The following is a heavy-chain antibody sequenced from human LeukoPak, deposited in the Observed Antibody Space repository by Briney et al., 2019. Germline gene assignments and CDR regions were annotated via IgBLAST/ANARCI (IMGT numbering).Heavy chain of an antibody. CDR1: GGTFSSYA. V-gene: IGHV1-69*04. CDR3: ARGPSFVAAGYYFDY. CDR2: IIPILGIA. D-gene: IGHD6-19*01. J-gene: IGHJ4*02. Sequence: SVKVSCKASGGTFSSYAISWVRQAPGQGLEWMGRIIPILGIANYAQKFQDRVTITADKSTSTAYMELSSLRSEDTAVYYCARGPSFVAAGYYFDYWGQGTLVTVSS.